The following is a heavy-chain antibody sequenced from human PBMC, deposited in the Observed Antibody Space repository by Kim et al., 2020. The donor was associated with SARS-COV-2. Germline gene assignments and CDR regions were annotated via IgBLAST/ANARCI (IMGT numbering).Heavy chain of an antibody. CDR1: GGSISSSSYY. Sequence: SETLSLTCTVSGGSISSSSYYWGWIRQPPGKGLEWIGSIYYSGSTYYNPSLKSRVTISVDTSKNQFSLKLSSVTAADTAVYYCARHAAAGRRWGAFDIWGQGTMVTVSS. V-gene: IGHV4-39*01. D-gene: IGHD6-13*01. J-gene: IGHJ3*02. CDR2: IYYSGST. CDR3: ARHAAAGRRWGAFDI.